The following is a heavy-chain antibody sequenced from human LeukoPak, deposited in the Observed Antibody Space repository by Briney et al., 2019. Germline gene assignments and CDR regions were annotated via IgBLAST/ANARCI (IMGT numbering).Heavy chain of an antibody. CDR1: GVSFSGYY. Sequence: SETLSLTCAVYGVSFSGYYWSWIRQPQGKGLGWIGEINNSGSTNYNPSLKSRVTISVDTSKNQFSLKLSSVTAADTAVYYCARPSLYCGGDCYSDAFDIWGQGTMVTVSS. V-gene: IGHV4-34*01. D-gene: IGHD2-21*02. CDR3: ARPSLYCGGDCYSDAFDI. J-gene: IGHJ3*02. CDR2: INNSGST.